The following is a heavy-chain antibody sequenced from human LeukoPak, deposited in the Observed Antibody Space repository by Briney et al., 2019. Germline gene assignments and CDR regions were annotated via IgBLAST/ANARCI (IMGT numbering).Heavy chain of an antibody. J-gene: IGHJ4*02. CDR1: GFTFSSYE. CDR3: ARVRVTVTTLDY. D-gene: IGHD4-17*01. CDR2: ISSSGSTM. V-gene: IGHV3-48*03. Sequence: PGGSLRLSCAASGFTFSSYEVNRVRQAPGKGLDWVSYISSSGSTMYYADSVKGRFTVSRDNAKNSLFLQMNSLRAEDTAVYYCARVRVTVTTLDYWAREPWSPSPQ.